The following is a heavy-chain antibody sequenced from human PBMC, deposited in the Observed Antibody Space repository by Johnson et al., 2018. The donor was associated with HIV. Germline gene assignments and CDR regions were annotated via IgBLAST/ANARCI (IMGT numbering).Heavy chain of an antibody. CDR3: TTSVGATLRGAFDI. CDR1: GFSVSNNY. J-gene: IGHJ3*02. V-gene: IGHV3-7*03. D-gene: IGHD1-26*01. Sequence: VQLVESGGGLVQPGRSLRLSCAASGFSVSNNYMSWVRQAPGQGLEWVANINQDESEKYYVDSVKGRFTISRDNAKNSLYLQMNSLRAEDTAVYYCTTSVGATLRGAFDIWGQGTMVTVSS. CDR2: INQDESEK.